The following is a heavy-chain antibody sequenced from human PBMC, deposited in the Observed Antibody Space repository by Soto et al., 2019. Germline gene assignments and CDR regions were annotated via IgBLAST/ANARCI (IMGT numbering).Heavy chain of an antibody. V-gene: IGHV4-34*01. J-gene: IGHJ6*02. Sequence: QVQLQQWGAGLLKPSETLSLTCAVYGGSFSGYYWSWIRQPPGKGLEWIGDINHSGSTNYNPSLKGRVTMSVDSSKYQFYLKLSSGTAADTAVYDCARARTYYYGSGSPSYGSYYYYGMDVWGQGTTVTVSS. CDR1: GGSFSGYY. CDR3: ARARTYYYGSGSPSYGSYYYYGMDV. CDR2: INHSGST. D-gene: IGHD3-10*01.